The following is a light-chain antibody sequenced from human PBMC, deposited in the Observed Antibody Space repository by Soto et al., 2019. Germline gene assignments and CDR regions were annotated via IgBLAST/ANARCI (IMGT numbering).Light chain of an antibody. Sequence: QAVVTQPPSVSGAPGQRVTISCTGRSSNIGAGYDVHWYQQLPGTAPKLLIYGNSNRPSGVPDRFSGSKSGTSASLAITGLQAEDEADNYCQSYDSSLSGYVFGTGTKLPVL. CDR3: QSYDSSLSGYV. J-gene: IGLJ1*01. V-gene: IGLV1-40*01. CDR1: SSNIGAGYD. CDR2: GNS.